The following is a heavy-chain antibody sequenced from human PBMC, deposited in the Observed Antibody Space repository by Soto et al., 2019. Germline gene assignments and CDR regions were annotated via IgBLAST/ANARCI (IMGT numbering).Heavy chain of an antibody. V-gene: IGHV1-24*01. CDR2: FDPEDGET. CDR1: GYTLTELS. CDR3: ATALINYYDSSGYSKNFDY. J-gene: IGHJ4*02. D-gene: IGHD3-22*01. Sequence: ASVKVSCKVSGYTLTELSMHWVRQAPGKGLEWMGGFDPEDGETIYAQKFQGRVTMTEDTSTDTAYMELSSLRSEDTAMYYCATALINYYDSSGYSKNFDYWGQGTLVTVSS.